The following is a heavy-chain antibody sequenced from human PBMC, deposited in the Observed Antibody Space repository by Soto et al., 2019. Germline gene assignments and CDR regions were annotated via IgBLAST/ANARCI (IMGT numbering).Heavy chain of an antibody. Sequence: SVKVSCKASGGTFSSYTISWVRQAPGQGLEWMGRIIPILGIANYAQKFQGRVTITADKSTSTAYMELSSLRSEDTAVYYCARETLTEYYYGSGSPPGYFDYWGQGTLVTVSS. D-gene: IGHD3-10*01. CDR2: IIPILGIA. V-gene: IGHV1-69*04. CDR1: GGTFSSYT. J-gene: IGHJ4*02. CDR3: ARETLTEYYYGSGSPPGYFDY.